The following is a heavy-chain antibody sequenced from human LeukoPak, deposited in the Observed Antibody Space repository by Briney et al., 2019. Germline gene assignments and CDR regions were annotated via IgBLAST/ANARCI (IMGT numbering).Heavy chain of an antibody. D-gene: IGHD3-3*01. Sequence: ASVKVSCKASGYTFTSYDINWVRQATGQGLEWMGWMNPNSGNTGYAQKFQGRVTMTRNTSISTAYMELSSLRSEDTAVYYCARVLMVDFWSGYYRSYYMDVWGKGTTVTVPS. CDR2: MNPNSGNT. CDR3: ARVLMVDFWSGYYRSYYMDV. J-gene: IGHJ6*03. V-gene: IGHV1-8*01. CDR1: GYTFTSYD.